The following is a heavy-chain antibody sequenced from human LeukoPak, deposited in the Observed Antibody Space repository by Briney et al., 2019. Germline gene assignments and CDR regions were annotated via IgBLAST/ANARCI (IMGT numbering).Heavy chain of an antibody. CDR1: GGSFSGYY. J-gene: IGHJ4*02. D-gene: IGHD6-13*01. V-gene: IGHV4-34*01. CDR3: ARDSIAAAAFGVFDY. CDR2: INHSGST. Sequence: SETLSLTCAVYGGSFSGYYWSWIRQPPGKGLEWIGEINHSGSTNYNPSLKSRVTISVDTSKNQFSLKLSSVTAADTAVYYCARDSIAAAAFGVFDYWGQGTLVTVSS.